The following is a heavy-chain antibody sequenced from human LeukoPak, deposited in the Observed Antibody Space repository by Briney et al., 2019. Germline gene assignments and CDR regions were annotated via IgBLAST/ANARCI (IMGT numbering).Heavy chain of an antibody. V-gene: IGHV3-23*01. J-gene: IGHJ4*02. Sequence: PGGSLRLSCAASGFTFSTYSMNWVRQAPGKGLEWVSAISGSGGSTYYADSVKGRFTISRDNSKNTLYLQMNSLRAEDTAVYYCAKLDSGYEGQLYWGQGTLVTVSS. D-gene: IGHD5-12*01. CDR3: AKLDSGYEGQLY. CDR1: GFTFSTYS. CDR2: ISGSGGST.